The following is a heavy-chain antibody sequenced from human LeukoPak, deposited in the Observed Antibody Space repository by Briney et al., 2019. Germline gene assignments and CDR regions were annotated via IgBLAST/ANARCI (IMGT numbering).Heavy chain of an antibody. J-gene: IGHJ4*02. CDR3: ARYFCTDTGGCSLFDH. Sequence: GGSLGLSCIASGFTFNNYWMTWVRQAPGKGLEWVAHIKQDGSEKYHVDSVRGRFTISRDNAKNSLYLQMNSLRAEDTALYYCARYFCTDTGGCSLFDHWGQGTLVTVSS. CDR2: IKQDGSEK. D-gene: IGHD2-8*02. CDR1: GFTFNNYW. V-gene: IGHV3-7*01.